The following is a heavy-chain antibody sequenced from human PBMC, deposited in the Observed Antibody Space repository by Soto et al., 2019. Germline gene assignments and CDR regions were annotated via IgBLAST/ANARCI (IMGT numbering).Heavy chain of an antibody. J-gene: IGHJ5*02. CDR3: AKVGHSSARGWVNWFDP. CDR1: GFTFSSYG. CDR2: ISYDGSNK. D-gene: IGHD6-25*01. Sequence: QVQLVESGGGVVQPGRSLRLSCAASGFTFSSYGMHWVRQAPGKGLEWVAVISYDGSNKYYADSVKGRFTISRDNSKNTLYLQMNSLRAEDTAVYYCAKVGHSSARGWVNWFDPWGQGTLVTVSS. V-gene: IGHV3-30*18.